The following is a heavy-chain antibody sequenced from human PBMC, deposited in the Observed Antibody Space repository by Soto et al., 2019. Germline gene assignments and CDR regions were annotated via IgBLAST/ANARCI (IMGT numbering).Heavy chain of an antibody. CDR3: AGGSELFVPYFGY. CDR1: GGSISSYY. J-gene: IGHJ4*02. V-gene: IGHV4-59*12. CDR2: IYYSGST. Sequence: QVQLQESGPGLVKPSETLSLTCTVSGGSISSYYWSWIRQPPGKGLEWIGYIYYSGSTNYNPSLKSRDTISVDTSKTQFALTLSALTAADTAVYSCAGGSELFVPYFGYWGQGTLVTVSS. D-gene: IGHD3-10*01.